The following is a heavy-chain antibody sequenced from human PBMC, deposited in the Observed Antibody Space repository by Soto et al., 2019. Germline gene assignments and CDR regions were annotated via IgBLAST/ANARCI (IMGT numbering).Heavy chain of an antibody. CDR1: GGTFSSYT. Sequence: QVQLVQSGAEVKKPGSSVKVSCKASGGTFSSYTISWVRQAPGQGLEWMGRIIPILGIANYAQKFQGRVTITADKSTSTAYMELSSLISEDTAVYYCARGGLTPRTLGWFDPWGQGTLVTVSS. D-gene: IGHD6-13*01. CDR3: ARGGLTPRTLGWFDP. CDR2: IIPILGIA. V-gene: IGHV1-69*02. J-gene: IGHJ5*02.